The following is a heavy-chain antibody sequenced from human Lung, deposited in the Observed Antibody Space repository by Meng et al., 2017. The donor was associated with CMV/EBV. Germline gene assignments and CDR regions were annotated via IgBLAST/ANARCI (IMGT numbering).Heavy chain of an antibody. CDR1: GDSVSSNSAA. V-gene: IGHV6-1*01. CDR2: TFYRSKWSN. Sequence: QVTLQQSGPGLVKPPPTLSLTCAISGDSVSSNSAAWNWIRQSPSRGLEWLGRTFYRSKWSNEYAVSVKSRITINPDTSKNQFFLQLNSVTPEDTAVYYCARGYRPIHSEYNFDYWGQGTLVTVSS. CDR3: ARGYRPIHSEYNFDY. D-gene: IGHD5-12*01. J-gene: IGHJ4*02.